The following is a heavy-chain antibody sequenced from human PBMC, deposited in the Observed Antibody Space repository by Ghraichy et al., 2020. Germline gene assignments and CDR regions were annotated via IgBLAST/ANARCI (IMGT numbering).Heavy chain of an antibody. V-gene: IGHV4-39*01. CDR1: GGSISSSSYY. Sequence: SETLSLTCTVSGGSISSSSYYWGWIRQPPGKGLEWIGSIYYSGSTYYNPSLKSRVTISVDTSKNQFSLKLSSVTAADTAVYYCANSGGGRVLEWLLPDYWGQGTLVTVSS. CDR3: ANSGGGRVLEWLLPDY. CDR2: IYYSGST. D-gene: IGHD3-3*01. J-gene: IGHJ4*02.